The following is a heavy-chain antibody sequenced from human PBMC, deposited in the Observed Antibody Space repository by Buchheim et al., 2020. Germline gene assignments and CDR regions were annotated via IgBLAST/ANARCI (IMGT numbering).Heavy chain of an antibody. J-gene: IGHJ5*02. V-gene: IGHV3-23*01. Sequence: EVQLLESGGGLVQPGGSLRLSCAASGFTFSSYAMSWVRQAPGKGLEWVSAISGSGGSTYYADSVKGRFTISRDNSKNTPYLQMNSLRAEDTAVYYCAKDYHGMDGSGSYYNWFDPWGQGTL. CDR3: AKDYHGMDGSGSYYNWFDP. D-gene: IGHD3-10*01. CDR2: ISGSGGST. CDR1: GFTFSSYA.